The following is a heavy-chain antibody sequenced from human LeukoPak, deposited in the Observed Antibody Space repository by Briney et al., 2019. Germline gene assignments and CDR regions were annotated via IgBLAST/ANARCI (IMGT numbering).Heavy chain of an antibody. D-gene: IGHD3-10*01. V-gene: IGHV3-11*04. Sequence: GGSLRLSCAASEFIFSDYYMTWMRQAPGKGLESISYISPDGRDIKYSDSVRGRFIISRDNTRNSLYLQMNSLRAEDTAVYYCARGVFGRLNWFDPWGQGTLVTVSS. CDR2: ISPDGRDI. CDR3: ARGVFGRLNWFDP. J-gene: IGHJ5*02. CDR1: EFIFSDYY.